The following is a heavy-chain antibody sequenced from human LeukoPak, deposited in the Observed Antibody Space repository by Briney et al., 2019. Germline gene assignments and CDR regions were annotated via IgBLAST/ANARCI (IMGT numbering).Heavy chain of an antibody. Sequence: SETLSLTCTVSGGSISSSSYYWGWIRQPPGKGLEWTGSIYYSGSTNYNPSLKSRVTISVDTSKNQFSLKLSSVTAADTAVYYCARDGRLVRGVIHAFDIWGQGTMVTVSS. J-gene: IGHJ3*02. CDR2: IYYSGST. D-gene: IGHD3-10*01. CDR1: GGSISSSSYY. V-gene: IGHV4-39*07. CDR3: ARDGRLVRGVIHAFDI.